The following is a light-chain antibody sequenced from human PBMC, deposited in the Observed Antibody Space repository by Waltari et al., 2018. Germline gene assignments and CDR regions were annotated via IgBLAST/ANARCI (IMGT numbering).Light chain of an antibody. CDR2: EVS. V-gene: IGLV2-8*01. Sequence: QSALTQPPSASGSPGQSVTISCPGTSSDVGGYNYVSWYQQHPGKAPKLMIYEVSKRPSGVPDRFSGSKSGNTASLTVSGLQAEDEADYYCSSYAGSHYVFGTGTKVTVL. J-gene: IGLJ1*01. CDR3: SSYAGSHYV. CDR1: SSDVGGYNY.